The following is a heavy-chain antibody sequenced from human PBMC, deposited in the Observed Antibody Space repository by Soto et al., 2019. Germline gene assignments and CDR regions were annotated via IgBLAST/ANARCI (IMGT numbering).Heavy chain of an antibody. D-gene: IGHD1-7*01. V-gene: IGHV3-23*01. Sequence: GGSLRLSCATSGLTFGNYAMSWVRQAPGGGLEWVSSMSGSSSTTYYADSVRGRFTISRDRSKNTPYLQMSSLRAEDTALYYCAKNQERELPRVIDFWGQGTLVTVSS. J-gene: IGHJ4*02. CDR3: AKNQERELPRVIDF. CDR2: MSGSSSTT. CDR1: GLTFGNYA.